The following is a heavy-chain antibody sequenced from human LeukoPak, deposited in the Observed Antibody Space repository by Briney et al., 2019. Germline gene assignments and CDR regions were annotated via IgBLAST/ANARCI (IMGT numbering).Heavy chain of an antibody. D-gene: IGHD2-15*01. V-gene: IGHV3-64D*06. J-gene: IGHJ4*02. CDR3: VKGDIVVVVAAGFDY. CDR1: GFTFSSYA. Sequence: GGSLRLSCSASGFTFSSYAMHWVRQAPGKGLEYVSAISSNGGSTYYADSVKGRFTISRDNSKNTLYLQMSSLRAEDTAVYYCVKGDIVVVVAAGFDYWGRGTLVTVSS. CDR2: ISSNGGST.